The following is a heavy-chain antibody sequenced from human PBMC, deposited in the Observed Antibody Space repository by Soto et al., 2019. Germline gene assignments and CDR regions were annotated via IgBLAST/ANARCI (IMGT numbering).Heavy chain of an antibody. CDR3: ARGLGLRVYYYGMDV. Sequence: ETLSLTCTVSGGSISSYYWSWIRQPPGKGLEWIGYIYYSGSTNYNPSLKSRVTISVDTSKNQFSLKLSSVTAADTAVYYCARGLGLRVYYYGMDVWGQGTTVTVSS. J-gene: IGHJ6*02. V-gene: IGHV4-59*01. CDR2: IYYSGST. D-gene: IGHD7-27*01. CDR1: GGSISSYY.